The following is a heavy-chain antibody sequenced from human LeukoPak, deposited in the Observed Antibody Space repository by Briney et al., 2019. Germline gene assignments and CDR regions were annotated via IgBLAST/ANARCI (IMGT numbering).Heavy chain of an antibody. CDR1: GFTASSYW. Sequence: GGSLRLSCAASGFTASSYWMSWVRHAPGKGLEWVANIKQDGWEKSYVGSVKGRFTISRDNAKNSLYLQMNSLRAEDTAVYYCASGGGYSDYVGYWGQGTLVTVSS. CDR2: IKQDGWEK. D-gene: IGHD5-12*01. CDR3: ASGGGYSDYVGY. J-gene: IGHJ4*02. V-gene: IGHV3-7*03.